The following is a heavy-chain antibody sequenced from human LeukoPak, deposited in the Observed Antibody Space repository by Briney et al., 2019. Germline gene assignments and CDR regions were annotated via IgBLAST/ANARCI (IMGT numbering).Heavy chain of an antibody. J-gene: IGHJ4*02. CDR3: AKKPGGGGLYYFDY. CDR2: ISGSAGST. D-gene: IGHD3-16*01. CDR1: GFTFSGYA. Sequence: GGALRLSCAASGFTFSGYAMSWVRQAPGKGLEWVSAISGSAGSTYYADSVKGRFTISRDNSKNTLYLQMNSLRADDTAVYYCAKKPGGGGLYYFDYWGQGTLVTVSS. V-gene: IGHV3-23*01.